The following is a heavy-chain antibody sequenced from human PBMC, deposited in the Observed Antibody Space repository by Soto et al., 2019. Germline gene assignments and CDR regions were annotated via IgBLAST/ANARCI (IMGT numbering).Heavy chain of an antibody. CDR3: TPLASGHYGYDF. J-gene: IGHJ4*02. CDR2: IKTKSSGGTT. D-gene: IGHD3-3*01. V-gene: IGHV3-15*01. Sequence: DVQLVESGGDLVKPGGSLRLSCAASGFAFSDASMSWVRQAPGQGLEWVGRIKTKSSGGTTDYAAPVKGRFTISRDDSKNTVYLQMDSLKAEDTAVYSCTPLASGHYGYDFWGQGTLVTVSS. CDR1: GFAFSDAS.